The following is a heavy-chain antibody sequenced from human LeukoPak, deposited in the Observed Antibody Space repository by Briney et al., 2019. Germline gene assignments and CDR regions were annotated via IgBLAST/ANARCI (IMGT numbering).Heavy chain of an antibody. CDR3: ASGLQYDSSGYHTFDY. CDR1: GGTFSSYA. V-gene: IGHV1-69*01. Sequence: GSSVKVSCKASGGTFSSYAISWVRQAPGQGLEWMGGIIPIFGTANYAQKFQGRVTITADESTSTAYMELSSLRSEDTAVYYCASGLQYDSSGYHTFDYWGQGTLVTVSS. J-gene: IGHJ4*02. CDR2: IIPIFGTA. D-gene: IGHD3-22*01.